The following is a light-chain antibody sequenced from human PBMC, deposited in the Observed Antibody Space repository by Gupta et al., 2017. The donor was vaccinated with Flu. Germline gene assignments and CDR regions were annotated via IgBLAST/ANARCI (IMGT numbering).Light chain of an antibody. V-gene: IGKV1-39*01. CDR3: QESYSTLMYT. J-gene: IGKJ2*01. Sequence: SSLSASVGDRVTITCRASQNIRGYLNWFQQKPGKAPKLLIYTTSTLQTGVPSRFSGSGSGTDYTLTISSLQPEDVAIYYCQESYSTLMYTFGQGTKVEIK. CDR2: TTS. CDR1: QNIRGY.